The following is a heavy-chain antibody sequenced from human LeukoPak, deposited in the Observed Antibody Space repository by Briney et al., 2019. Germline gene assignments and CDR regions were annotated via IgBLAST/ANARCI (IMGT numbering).Heavy chain of an antibody. CDR3: ARSYYDFWSGYYTIRYFDL. V-gene: IGHV4-39*01. D-gene: IGHD3-3*01. Sequence: PSETLSLTCTVSGGSISSSSYYWGWIRQPPGKGLEWIGSIYYSGSTYYNPSLKSRVTISVDTSKNQFSLKLSSVTAADTAVYYCARSYYDFWSGYYTIRYFDLWGRGTLVTVSS. J-gene: IGHJ2*01. CDR2: IYYSGST. CDR1: GGSISSSSYY.